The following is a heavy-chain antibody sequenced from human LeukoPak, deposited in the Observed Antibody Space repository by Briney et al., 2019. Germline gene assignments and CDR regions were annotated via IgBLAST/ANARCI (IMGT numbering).Heavy chain of an antibody. V-gene: IGHV4-59*08. J-gene: IGHJ5*02. CDR2: IYYSGST. D-gene: IGHD3-10*01. CDR1: GGSISSYY. Sequence: SETLSLTCIVSGGSISSYYWSWIRQPPGKGLEWIGYIYYSGSTNYNPSLKSRVTISVDTSKNQFSLKLSSVTAADTAVYYCAGPLCPGKNGSGSSCHWFDPWGQGTLVTVSS. CDR3: AGPLCPGKNGSGSSCHWFDP.